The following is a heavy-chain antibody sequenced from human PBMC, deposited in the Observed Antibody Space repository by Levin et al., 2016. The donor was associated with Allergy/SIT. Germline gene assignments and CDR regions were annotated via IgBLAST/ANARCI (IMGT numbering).Heavy chain of an antibody. CDR3: ARTRPTYYDFWSGYYSYTVFDY. V-gene: IGHV4-31*02. Sequence: WIRQPPGKGLEWIGYIYYSGSTYYNPSLKSRVTISVDTSKNQFSLKLSSVTAADTAVYYCARTRPTYYDFWSGYYSYTVFDYWGQGTLVTVSS. J-gene: IGHJ4*02. D-gene: IGHD3-3*01. CDR2: IYYSGST.